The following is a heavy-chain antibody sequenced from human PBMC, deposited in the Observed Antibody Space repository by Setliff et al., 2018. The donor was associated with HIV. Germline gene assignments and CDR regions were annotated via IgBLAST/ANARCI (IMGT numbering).Heavy chain of an antibody. CDR1: GDSMSSGSYF. CDR2: IYYTGFA. V-gene: IGHV4-39*02. Sequence: SSETLSLTCSVSGDSMSSGSYFWGWIRQTPGKGLEWIGNIYYTGFAYYNPSLKSRVTISLDTSKTHFYLNLTSVTDADTAVYFCAREGRGDPAVATTRIDYWGQGKLVTV. J-gene: IGHJ4*02. CDR3: AREGRGDPAVATTRIDY. D-gene: IGHD1-1*01.